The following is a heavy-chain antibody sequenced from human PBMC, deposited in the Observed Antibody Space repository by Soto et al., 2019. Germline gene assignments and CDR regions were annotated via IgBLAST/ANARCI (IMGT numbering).Heavy chain of an antibody. J-gene: IGHJ4*02. D-gene: IGHD3-22*01. CDR3: AGLYPYESSGYHHNY. V-gene: IGHV4-39*01. CDR1: GGSISSSSSY. CDR2: IYYLGNT. Sequence: SETLSLTCTVSGGSISSSSSYWGWIRQPPGKGLEWVGSIYYLGNTYYNPSLGSRVTISVDTSKNQFSLKLRSVTAADTAVFYCAGLYPYESSGYHHNYWGQGALVTVSS.